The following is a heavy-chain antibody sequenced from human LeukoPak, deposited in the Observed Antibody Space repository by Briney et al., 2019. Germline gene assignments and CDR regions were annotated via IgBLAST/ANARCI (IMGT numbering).Heavy chain of an antibody. D-gene: IGHD6-19*01. CDR2: IYYSGST. Sequence: PSETLSLTCTVSGGSISSYYWSWIRQPPGKGLEWIGYIYYSGSTNYNPSLKSRATISVDTSKNQFSLKLSSVTAADTAVYYCARGLAVAGTYFDYWGQGTLVTVSS. CDR1: GGSISSYY. J-gene: IGHJ4*02. CDR3: ARGLAVAGTYFDY. V-gene: IGHV4-59*01.